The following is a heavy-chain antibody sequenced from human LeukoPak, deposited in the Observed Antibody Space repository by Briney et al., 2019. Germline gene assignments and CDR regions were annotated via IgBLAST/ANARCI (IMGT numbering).Heavy chain of an antibody. D-gene: IGHD3-9*01. V-gene: IGHV1-18*01. CDR2: ISSYNGNT. CDR1: GYTFTSYG. CDR3: ARGSFPSDDILTGPFDN. J-gene: IGHJ4*02. Sequence: ASVRVSCKASGYTFTSYGISWVRQAPGQGLEWMGWISSYNGNTNYAQKLQGRATMTTDTSTSTAYMELRSLRSDDTAVYYCARGSFPSDDILTGPFDNWGQGTLVTVSS.